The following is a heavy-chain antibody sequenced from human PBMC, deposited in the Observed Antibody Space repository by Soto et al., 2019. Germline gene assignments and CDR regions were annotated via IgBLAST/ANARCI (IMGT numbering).Heavy chain of an antibody. J-gene: IGHJ5*01. CDR1: GFTFSKVW. D-gene: IGHD6-13*01. CDR2: FKSKTDGGTT. CDR3: AADARRAAAWGFDS. Sequence: EVQLVESGGGLVKPGGSLRLSCVASGFTFSKVWMSWVRQAPGKGPEWVGRFKSKTDGGTTDYPAPVKGRFTISRDDSTNTLYLQMNSLKTEDTAVYYCAADARRAAAWGFDSWGQGTLVTVSS. V-gene: IGHV3-15*01.